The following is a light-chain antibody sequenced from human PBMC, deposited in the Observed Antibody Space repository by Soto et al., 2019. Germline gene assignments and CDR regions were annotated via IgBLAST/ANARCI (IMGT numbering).Light chain of an antibody. CDR2: EVS. CDR3: ASYTTTFSWV. J-gene: IGLJ3*02. CDR1: SSDVGRYNY. V-gene: IGLV2-14*01. Sequence: QSALTQPASVSGSPGQSITISCSGSSSDVGRYNYVSWYQHHPGKAPKLMIYEVSYRPSGVSHRFSGSKSGNTASLTISGLQAEDEADYHCASYTTTFSWVFGGGTKVTVL.